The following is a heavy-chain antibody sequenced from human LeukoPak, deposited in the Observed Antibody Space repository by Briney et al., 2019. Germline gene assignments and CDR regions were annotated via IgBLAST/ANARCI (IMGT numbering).Heavy chain of an antibody. CDR1: GXTFSSYG. CDR2: ISYDGSNK. V-gene: IGHV3-30*18. J-gene: IGHJ4*02. CDR3: AKGSMGRCSGNSCYSVY. D-gene: IGHD5-12*01. Sequence: TGGSLRLSCAASGXTFSSYGMHWVRQAPGKGLGWVAVISYDGSNKYYADSVKGRFTISRDNSKNTLYLQMNSLRVEDTAVYYCAKGSMGRCSGNSCYSVYWGQGTLVTVSS.